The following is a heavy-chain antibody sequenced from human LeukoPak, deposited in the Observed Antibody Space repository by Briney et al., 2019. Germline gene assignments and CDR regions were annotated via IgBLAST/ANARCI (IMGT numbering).Heavy chain of an antibody. V-gene: IGHV1-2*02. CDR2: INPNSGGT. J-gene: IGHJ4*02. Sequence: GASVKVSCKASGYTFTGYYMHWVRQAPGQGLEWMGWINPNSGGTNYAQKFQGRVTMTRDTSISTAYMELSRLRSDDTAVYYCAREARSSSWYFLDYWGQGILVTVSS. CDR1: GYTFTGYY. CDR3: AREARSSSWYFLDY. D-gene: IGHD6-13*01.